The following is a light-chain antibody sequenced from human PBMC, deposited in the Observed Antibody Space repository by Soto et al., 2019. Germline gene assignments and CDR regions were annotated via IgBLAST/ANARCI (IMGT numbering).Light chain of an antibody. CDR1: QSVSSN. J-gene: IGKJ1*01. CDR3: QQYNNWAPWT. CDR2: GAS. V-gene: IGKV3-15*01. Sequence: EIVMTQSPATLSVSPGERATLSCRASQSVSSNLAWYQKKPGQAPRLLIYGASTRGSTIQARFSGSGSGTESTLTLSSLESVDFAVYYCQQYNNWAPWTFGPGTKVEIK.